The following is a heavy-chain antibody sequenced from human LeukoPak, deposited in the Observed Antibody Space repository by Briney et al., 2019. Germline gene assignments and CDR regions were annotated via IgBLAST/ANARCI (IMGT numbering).Heavy chain of an antibody. CDR3: ARDSFNSGSDY. Sequence: PSETLSLTCTVSGGSVSSGGSVSSGRYYWSWIRQPPGKGLEWIGYVSYSGSTNYNPSLHSRVTISIDTSKNQFSLKLSSVTAADTAVYFCARDSFNSGSDYWGQGTLVTVSS. V-gene: IGHV4-61*01. D-gene: IGHD1-26*01. J-gene: IGHJ4*02. CDR2: VSYSGST. CDR1: GGSVSSGGSVSSGRYY.